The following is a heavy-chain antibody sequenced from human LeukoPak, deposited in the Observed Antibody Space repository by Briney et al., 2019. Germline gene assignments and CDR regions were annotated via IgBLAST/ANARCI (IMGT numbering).Heavy chain of an antibody. D-gene: IGHD3-22*01. CDR3: AGGEITYYYDSSGPCYH. Sequence: SVKVSCEASGGTLSNFGLSWVRQAPGQGLEWMGRIIPIFRRTTYAQKFQDRVTIIADTSMAAVYMELSSLTSEDTAVYYCAGGEITYYYDSSGPCYHWGQGTLVTVSS. CDR1: GGTLSNFG. CDR2: IIPIFRRT. J-gene: IGHJ5*02. V-gene: IGHV1-69*04.